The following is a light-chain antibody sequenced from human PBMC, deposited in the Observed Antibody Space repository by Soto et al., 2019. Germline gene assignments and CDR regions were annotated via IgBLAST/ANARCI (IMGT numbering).Light chain of an antibody. CDR2: GAS. V-gene: IGKV3-20*01. CDR1: QSVSSSC. J-gene: IGKJ1*01. CDR3: QQYGSSPET. Sequence: EIVLTQSPATLSLSPGERATLSCRASQSVSSSCLAWYQQKPGQAPRLLIYGASSRATGIPDRFSGSGSGTDFTLTISSLQSEDFAVYYCQQYGSSPETFGQGTKV.